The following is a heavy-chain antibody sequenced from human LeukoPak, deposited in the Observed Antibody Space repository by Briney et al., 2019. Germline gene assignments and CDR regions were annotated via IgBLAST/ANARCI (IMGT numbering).Heavy chain of an antibody. CDR3: ARHASSSWYSGAYYYYGMDV. D-gene: IGHD6-13*01. J-gene: IGHJ6*02. Sequence: PSETLSLTCTVSGGSISSYYWSWIRQPPGKGLEWIGYIYYSGSTNYNPSLKSRVTISVDTSKNQFSLKLSSVTAADTAVYYCARHASSSWYSGAYYYYGMDVWGQGTTVTVSS. CDR1: GGSISSYY. CDR2: IYYSGST. V-gene: IGHV4-59*08.